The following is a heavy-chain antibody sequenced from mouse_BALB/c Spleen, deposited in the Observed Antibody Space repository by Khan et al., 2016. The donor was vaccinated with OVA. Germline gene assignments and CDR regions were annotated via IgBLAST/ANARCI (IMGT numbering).Heavy chain of an antibody. D-gene: IGHD2-14*01. Sequence: QIQLVQSGAELARPGASVKMSCKASGYTFTSYTIHWIKKRPGQGLEWIGYINPSNGYTNYNQKFKDKATLTTDKSSTTAYLQLSSLTSDDSAVYNCVRDGAYHRNDGWFAYWGQGILVTVSA. CDR1: GYTFTSYT. J-gene: IGHJ3*01. CDR2: INPSNGYT. CDR3: VRDGAYHRNDGWFAY. V-gene: IGHV1-4*01.